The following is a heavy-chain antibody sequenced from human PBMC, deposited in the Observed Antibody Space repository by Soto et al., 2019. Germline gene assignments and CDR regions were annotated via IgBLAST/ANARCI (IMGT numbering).Heavy chain of an antibody. J-gene: IGHJ5*02. CDR3: ARSPGGWFDP. CDR2: IYYSGST. V-gene: IGHV4-59*01. Sequence: QVQLQESGPGLVKPSETLSLTCTVSGDSISNNYWNWIRQPPGKGLEWIGYIYYSGSTNYNPSLKSRVTISVDTSKNQFSMMLSSVSAADTAVYYCARSPGGWFDPWGQGPLVTVSS. CDR1: GDSISNNY.